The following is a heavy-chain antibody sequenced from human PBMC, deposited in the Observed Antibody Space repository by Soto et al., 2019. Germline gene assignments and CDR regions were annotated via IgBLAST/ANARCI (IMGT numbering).Heavy chain of an antibody. Sequence: VSCKASGGTFSSYAISWVRQAPGQGLEWMGGIIPIFGTANYAQKFQGRVTITADKSTSTAYMELSSLRSEDTAVYYCARDRRIAVASYYFDYWGQGTLVTVSS. D-gene: IGHD6-19*01. CDR3: ARDRRIAVASYYFDY. CDR1: GGTFSSYA. V-gene: IGHV1-69*06. J-gene: IGHJ4*02. CDR2: IIPIFGTA.